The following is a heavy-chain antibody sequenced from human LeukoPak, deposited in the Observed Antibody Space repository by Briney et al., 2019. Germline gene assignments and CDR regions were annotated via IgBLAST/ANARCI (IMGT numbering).Heavy chain of an antibody. CDR1: GFTFSAYG. CDR3: ARDLLGGLSSGWDDP. Sequence: GGSLRLSCAASGFTFSAYGMHWVRQAPGKGLEWVAFIHYDGTITYYADSVKGRFTISRDNAKNSLYLQMNSLRAEDTAVYYCARDLLGGLSSGWDDPWGQGTLVTVSS. V-gene: IGHV3-30*02. D-gene: IGHD6-19*01. CDR2: IHYDGTIT. J-gene: IGHJ5*02.